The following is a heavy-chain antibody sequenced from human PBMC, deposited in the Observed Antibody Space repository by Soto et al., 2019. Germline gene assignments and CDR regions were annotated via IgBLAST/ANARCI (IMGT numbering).Heavy chain of an antibody. CDR1: GYTFTGYY. D-gene: IGHD1-26*01. CDR2: MNPNSGNT. J-gene: IGHJ3*02. Sequence: ASVKVSCKASGYTFTGYYMHWVRQAPGQGLEWMGWMNPNSGNTGYAQKFQGRVTMTRNTSISTAYMELSSLRSEDTAVYYCARGQVGARIWGQGTMVTVSS. CDR3: ARGQVGARI. V-gene: IGHV1-8*02.